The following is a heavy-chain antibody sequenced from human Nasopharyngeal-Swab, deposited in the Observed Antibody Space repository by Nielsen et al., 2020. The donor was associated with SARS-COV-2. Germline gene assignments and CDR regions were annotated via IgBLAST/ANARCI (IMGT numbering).Heavy chain of an antibody. Sequence: GRQAPGKGLEWIAEIYHTGDTYYNPSLSSRVTISVDKSNNQFSLKLSSVTAADTAVYYCAKELHLRHAFDLWGQGRMVTVSS. CDR2: IYHTGDT. J-gene: IGHJ3*01. CDR3: AKELHLRHAFDL. V-gene: IGHV4-4*02.